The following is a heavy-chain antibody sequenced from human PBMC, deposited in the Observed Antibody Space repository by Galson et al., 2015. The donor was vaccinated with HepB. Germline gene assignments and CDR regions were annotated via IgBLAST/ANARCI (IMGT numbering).Heavy chain of an antibody. CDR3: ARGVAAAGPSFYYYYYMDV. CDR2: ISAYNGNT. CDR1: GYTFTSYG. V-gene: IGHV1-18*01. Sequence: SVKVSCKASGYTFTSYGISWVRQAPGQGLEWMGWISAYNGNTNYAQKLQGRVTMTTDTSTSTAYMELRSLRSEDTAVYYCARGVAAAGPSFYYYYYMDVWGKGTTVTVSS. D-gene: IGHD6-13*01. J-gene: IGHJ6*03.